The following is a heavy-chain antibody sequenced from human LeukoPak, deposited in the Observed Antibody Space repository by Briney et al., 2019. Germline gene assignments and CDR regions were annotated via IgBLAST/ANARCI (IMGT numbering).Heavy chain of an antibody. CDR3: AREINPGLLRYFDWSPDY. Sequence: QSGGSLRLSCAASGFTVSSNYMSWVRQAPGKGLEWVSVIYRDGSTYYADSVKGRFTISRDNSKNTLYLQMNSLRAEDTAVYYCAREINPGLLRYFDWSPDYWGQGTLVTVSS. V-gene: IGHV3-66*01. CDR1: GFTVSSNY. J-gene: IGHJ4*02. CDR2: IYRDGST. D-gene: IGHD3-9*01.